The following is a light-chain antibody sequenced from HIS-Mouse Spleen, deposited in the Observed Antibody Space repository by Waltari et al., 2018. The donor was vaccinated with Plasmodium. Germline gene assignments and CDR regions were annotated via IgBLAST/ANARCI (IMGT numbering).Light chain of an antibody. CDR2: EVS. V-gene: IGLV2-8*01. CDR3: SSYAGSNNLV. Sequence: QSALTQPPSASGSPGPSVTISCTGTSSDVGGYNYVSWSQQHPGKAPKPMIYEVSKRPSGVPDRFSGSKSGNTASLTVSGLQAEDEADYYCSSYAGSNNLVFGGGTKLTVL. CDR1: SSDVGGYNY. J-gene: IGLJ2*01.